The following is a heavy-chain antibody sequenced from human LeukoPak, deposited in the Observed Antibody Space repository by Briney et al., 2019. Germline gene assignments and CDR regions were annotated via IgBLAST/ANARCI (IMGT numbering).Heavy chain of an antibody. CDR2: ISTYIGNT. V-gene: IGHV1-18*01. CDR1: GYTFTKHG. D-gene: IGHD6-25*01. CDR3: ARDLGRIAARQPLPIRNDY. Sequence: GASGKGSCKASGYTFTKHGITWVRQAPGQGLEWMGWISTYIGNTNYAQKLQGRVTMTTDTSTSTAYMELRSLRSEDTAVYYCARDLGRIAARQPLPIRNDYWGQGTLVTVSS. J-gene: IGHJ4*02.